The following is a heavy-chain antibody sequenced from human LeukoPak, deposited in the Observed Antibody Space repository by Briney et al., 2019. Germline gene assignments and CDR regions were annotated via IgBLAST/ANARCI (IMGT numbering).Heavy chain of an antibody. CDR1: GFAFSTYA. CDR3: AKRYYGSGNYDPLFEY. Sequence: GGSLRLSCVASGFAFSTYAMGWARQAPGKGLEWVSGISDGVGSAYYADSVKGRFTISRDNSKNTLYLQMNSLRAEDTAVYYCAKRYYGSGNYDPLFEYWGQGTLVTVSS. D-gene: IGHD3-10*01. J-gene: IGHJ4*02. CDR2: ISDGVGSA. V-gene: IGHV3-23*01.